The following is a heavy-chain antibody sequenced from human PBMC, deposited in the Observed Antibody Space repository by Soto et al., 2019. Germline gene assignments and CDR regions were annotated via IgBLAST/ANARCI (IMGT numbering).Heavy chain of an antibody. CDR1: GGTFSSYA. CDR3: AREALRGAGSPHYYHGMDV. Sequence: QVQLVQSGAEVKKPGSSVKVSCKASGGTFSSYAISWVRQAPGQGLEWMGGIIPIFGTANYAQKFQGRVTITADKSTSTAYMELSSLRSEDTAVYYCAREALRGAGSPHYYHGMDVWGQGTTVTVSS. D-gene: IGHD1-26*01. CDR2: IIPIFGTA. V-gene: IGHV1-69*06. J-gene: IGHJ6*02.